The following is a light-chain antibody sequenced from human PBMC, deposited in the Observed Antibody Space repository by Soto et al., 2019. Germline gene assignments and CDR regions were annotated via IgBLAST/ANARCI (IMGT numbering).Light chain of an antibody. CDR3: QQSYSTPRFT. CDR2: AAS. CDR1: QSISSY. V-gene: IGKV1-39*01. J-gene: IGKJ3*01. Sequence: DIPMTQSPSSLSASVGDRVTITCRASQSISSYLNWYQKKPGKAPKLLIYAASSLQSGVPSRISGSRSETDFTLTISTLHPEDFATYYCQQSYSTPRFTFGPGTKVDIK.